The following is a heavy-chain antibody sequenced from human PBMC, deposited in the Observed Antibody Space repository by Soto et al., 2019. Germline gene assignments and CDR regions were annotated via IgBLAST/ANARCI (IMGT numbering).Heavy chain of an antibody. J-gene: IGHJ6*02. V-gene: IGHV1-18*01. D-gene: IGHD6-13*01. Sequence: ASVKVSCKASGYTFTSYGISWVRQAPGQGLEWMGWISAYNGNTNYAQKLQGRVTMTTDTSTSTAYMELRSLRSDDTAVYYCARAEAAAGTGYYYGMDVWGQGTTVTVSS. CDR1: GYTFTSYG. CDR2: ISAYNGNT. CDR3: ARAEAAAGTGYYYGMDV.